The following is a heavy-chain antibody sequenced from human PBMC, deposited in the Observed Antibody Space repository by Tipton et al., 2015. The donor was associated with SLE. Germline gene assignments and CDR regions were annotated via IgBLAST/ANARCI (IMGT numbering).Heavy chain of an antibody. CDR1: GGSFSGYY. CDR2: INHSGST. J-gene: IGHJ3*02. Sequence: GLVKPSETLSLTCAVYGGSFSGYYWSWIRQPPGKGLEWIGEINHSGSTNYNPSLKSRVTISVDTSKNQFSLKLSSVTAADTAVYYCARACTLGGDCYRDAFDIWGQGTMVTVSS. V-gene: IGHV4-34*01. D-gene: IGHD2-21*02. CDR3: ARACTLGGDCYRDAFDI.